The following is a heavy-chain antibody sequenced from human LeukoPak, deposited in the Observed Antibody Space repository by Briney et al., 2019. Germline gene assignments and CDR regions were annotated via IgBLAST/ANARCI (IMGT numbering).Heavy chain of an antibody. Sequence: GGSLRLSCAASGFTFSSYAMSWVRQAPGKGLEWVSAISGSGGSTYYADSVKGRFTISRDNSKNTLYLQMNSLRAEDTAVYYCAKALKVVAGSGPVDYYYYMAVWGKGTTVTISS. CDR1: GFTFSSYA. V-gene: IGHV3-23*01. CDR2: ISGSGGST. J-gene: IGHJ6*03. CDR3: AKALKVVAGSGPVDYYYYMAV. D-gene: IGHD6-19*01.